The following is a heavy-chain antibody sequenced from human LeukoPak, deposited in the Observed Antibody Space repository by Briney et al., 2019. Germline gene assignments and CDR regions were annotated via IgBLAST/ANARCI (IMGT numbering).Heavy chain of an antibody. J-gene: IGHJ3*02. CDR1: GFTFSSYA. D-gene: IGHD3-9*01. Sequence: PGGSLRLSCAASGFTFSSYAMSWVRQAPGKGLEWVSAISGSGGSTYYADSVKGRFTISRDNSKNTLYLQMNSLRAEDTAVYYCAKVIGREDYGILKARDAFDIWGQRTLVTVSS. V-gene: IGHV3-23*01. CDR2: ISGSGGST. CDR3: AKVIGREDYGILKARDAFDI.